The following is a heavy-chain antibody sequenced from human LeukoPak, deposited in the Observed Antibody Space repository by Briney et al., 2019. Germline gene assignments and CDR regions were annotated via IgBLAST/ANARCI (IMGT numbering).Heavy chain of an antibody. CDR1: GCSISSVGYY. V-gene: IGHV4-31*03. J-gene: IGHJ6*03. CDR2: IYYSGSS. D-gene: IGHD6-13*01. CDR3: ARGGAAARTIFIYYYYMDV. Sequence: SETLSLSCTVSGCSISSVGYYWSWIRPGPGKGWKWLGYIYYSGSSYYNPSLKSRVTISVDTSKNQFSLKLSPVTAADTAVYFCARGGAAARTIFIYYYYMDVWGKGTTVTVSS.